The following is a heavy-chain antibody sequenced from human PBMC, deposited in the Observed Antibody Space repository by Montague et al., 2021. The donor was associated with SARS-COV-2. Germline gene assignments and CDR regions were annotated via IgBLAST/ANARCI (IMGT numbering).Heavy chain of an antibody. CDR1: GGPISSSSYY. D-gene: IGHD3-9*01. V-gene: IGHV4-39*01. Sequence: SETLSLTCTVSGGPISSSSYYWGWIRQPLGKGLEWIGSIYYSGSTYYNPSLKSRVTISVDTSKNQFSLKLSSVTAADTAVYYCATYYDILTGYYIDAFDIWGQGTMVTVSS. CDR2: IYYSGST. CDR3: ATYYDILTGYYIDAFDI. J-gene: IGHJ3*02.